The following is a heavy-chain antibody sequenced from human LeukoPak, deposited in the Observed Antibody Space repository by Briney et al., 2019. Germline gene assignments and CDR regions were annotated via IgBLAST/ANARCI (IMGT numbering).Heavy chain of an antibody. CDR1: GFTFSSYA. CDR2: ISGSGGST. CDR3: AKAAWNILYYYYYMDV. J-gene: IGHJ6*03. D-gene: IGHD1/OR15-1a*01. V-gene: IGHV3-23*01. Sequence: PGGSLRLSCAASGFTFSSYAMSWVRQAPGKGLEWVSAISGSGGSTYYADSVKGRFTISRDNSKNTLYLQMNSLRAEDTAVYYCAKAAWNILYYYYYMDVWGKGTTVTVSS.